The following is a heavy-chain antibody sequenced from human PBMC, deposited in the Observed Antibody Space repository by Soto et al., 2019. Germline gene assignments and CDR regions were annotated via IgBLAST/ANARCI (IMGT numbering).Heavy chain of an antibody. Sequence: GGSLRLSCAASGFTFSSYAMHWVRQAPGKGLEWVAVISYDGSNKYYADSVKGRFTISRDNSKNTLYLQMNSLRAEDTAVYYCAREGATYYDFWSGYSPWSYYYGMDVWGQGTTVTVSS. D-gene: IGHD3-3*01. CDR1: GFTFSSYA. CDR3: AREGATYYDFWSGYSPWSYYYGMDV. CDR2: ISYDGSNK. V-gene: IGHV3-30-3*01. J-gene: IGHJ6*02.